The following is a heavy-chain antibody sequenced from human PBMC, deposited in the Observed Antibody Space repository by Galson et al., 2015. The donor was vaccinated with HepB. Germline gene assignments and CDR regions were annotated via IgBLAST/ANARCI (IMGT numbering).Heavy chain of an antibody. CDR3: VSEIVGDTFFEY. J-gene: IGHJ4*02. Sequence: SVKVSCKASGNTFTNYAIHWVRQAPGQRLEWMGWINTGNGNTKYSQKFQGRVTITRDTSARIAYMELNSLGSEDTAIYYCVSEIVGDTFFEYWGQGTLVTVSS. CDR1: GNTFTNYA. V-gene: IGHV1-3*04. D-gene: IGHD1-26*01. CDR2: INTGNGNT.